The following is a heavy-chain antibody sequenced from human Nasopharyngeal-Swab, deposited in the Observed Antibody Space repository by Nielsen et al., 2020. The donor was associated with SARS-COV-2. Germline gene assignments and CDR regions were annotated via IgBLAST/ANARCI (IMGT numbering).Heavy chain of an antibody. CDR3: ARDTTGWFQSGMDV. CDR2: ISYTGST. CDR1: GASISSDY. J-gene: IGHJ6*02. D-gene: IGHD6-19*01. Sequence: SETLSLTCTVSGASISSDYWTWIRQHPGKTLEWIGHISYTGSTSYNPSLRSRVTISLDRSKNQISLNLSSVTAADTAVYYCARDTTGWFQSGMDVWGQGTTVIASS. V-gene: IGHV4-59*01.